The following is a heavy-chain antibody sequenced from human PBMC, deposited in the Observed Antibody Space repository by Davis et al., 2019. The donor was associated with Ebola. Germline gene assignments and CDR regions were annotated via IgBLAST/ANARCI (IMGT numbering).Heavy chain of an antibody. J-gene: IGHJ2*01. Sequence: SETLSLTCTVSGGSISSSSYHWGWIRQPPGKGLEWIGSMSYSGSTYYNPSLKSRVTISVDTSKNQFSLKLSSVTAADTAVYYCARDYYDTSGYLWYFDLWGRGTLVTVSS. CDR3: ARDYYDTSGYLWYFDL. CDR2: MSYSGST. CDR1: GGSISSSSYH. D-gene: IGHD3-22*01. V-gene: IGHV4-39*07.